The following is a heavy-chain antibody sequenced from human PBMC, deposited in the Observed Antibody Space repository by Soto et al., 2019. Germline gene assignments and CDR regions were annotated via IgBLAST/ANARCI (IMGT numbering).Heavy chain of an antibody. CDR3: ARHLRVFEWYYYYGMDA. Sequence: GESLKISCKGSGYSFTSYWISWVRQMPGKGLEWMGRIDSSYSYTNYSPSFQGHVTLSADKAISTAYLQWSSLKASDTAMYYCARHLRVFEWYYYYGMDAGGQGTTFTVPS. CDR2: IDSSYSYT. CDR1: GYSFTSYW. V-gene: IGHV5-10-1*01. D-gene: IGHD3-3*01. J-gene: IGHJ6*02.